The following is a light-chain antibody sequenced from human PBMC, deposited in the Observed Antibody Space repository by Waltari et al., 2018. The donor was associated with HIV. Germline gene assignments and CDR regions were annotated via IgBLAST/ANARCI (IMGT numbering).Light chain of an antibody. J-gene: IGLJ3*02. CDR3: QSADSSGTPWV. Sequence: YELTQPPSVSVSPGQTARITCSGDALPKQYAYWYQQKPGQAPVLVIYKDSERPSGIPERFFGSSSGTTVTLTISGVQAEDEADYYCQSADSSGTPWVFGGGTKLTVL. CDR1: ALPKQY. V-gene: IGLV3-25*03. CDR2: KDS.